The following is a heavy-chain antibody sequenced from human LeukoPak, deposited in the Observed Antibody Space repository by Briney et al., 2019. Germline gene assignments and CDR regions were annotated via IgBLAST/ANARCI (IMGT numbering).Heavy chain of an antibody. V-gene: IGHV1-18*01. CDR1: GYTFTSYG. J-gene: IGHJ4*02. CDR3: ARDSRIAAAGTRPGDY. CDR2: ISAYNGNT. D-gene: IGHD6-13*01. Sequence: ASVKVSCKASGYTFTSYGISWVRQAPGQGLEWMGWISAYNGNTNYAQKLQGRVTMTTDTSTGTAYMELRSLRSDDTAVYYCARDSRIAAAGTRPGDYWGQGTLVTVSS.